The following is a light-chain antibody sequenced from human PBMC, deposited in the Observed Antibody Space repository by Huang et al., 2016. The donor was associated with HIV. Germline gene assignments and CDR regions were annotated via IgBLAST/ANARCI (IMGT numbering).Light chain of an antibody. Sequence: EIVVTQSPLSLPVTPGEPAAISCRSSESLLQSNGDLDLDWYVQKPGQSPQILISLGSNRASGVPDGFSGRGSGTGFTLKISRVEAEDVGVYYCMQALQTPFTFGGGTKVEIK. CDR1: ESLLQSNGDLD. CDR2: LGS. V-gene: IGKV2-28*01. J-gene: IGKJ4*01. CDR3: MQALQTPFT.